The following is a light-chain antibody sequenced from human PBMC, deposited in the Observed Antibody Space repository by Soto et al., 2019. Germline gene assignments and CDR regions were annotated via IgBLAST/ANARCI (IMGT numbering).Light chain of an antibody. CDR3: QQLSYYPRT. CDR2: AAS. CDR1: QDVSSY. V-gene: IGKV1-9*01. J-gene: IGKJ2*01. Sequence: IQMTQPPSSLSASVGDRVTITCRASQDVSSYLVWYQQKPGKAPDLLIYAASTLQSGVPVRFSGSGSGTEFTLTISSLQPEDFATYYCQQLSYYPRTFGQGTKLEIK.